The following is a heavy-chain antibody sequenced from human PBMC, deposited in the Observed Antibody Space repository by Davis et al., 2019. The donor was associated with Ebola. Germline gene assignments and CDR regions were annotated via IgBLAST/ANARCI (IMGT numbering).Heavy chain of an antibody. Sequence: PSETLSLTCAVYGGSFSGYYWSWIRQPPGKGLEWIGEINHGGSTNYNPSLKSRVTISVDTSKNQFSLKLSSVTAADTAVYYCARDLRYYFDYWGQGTLVTVSS. V-gene: IGHV4-34*01. CDR3: ARDLRYYFDY. CDR1: GGSFSGYY. CDR2: INHGGST. J-gene: IGHJ4*02.